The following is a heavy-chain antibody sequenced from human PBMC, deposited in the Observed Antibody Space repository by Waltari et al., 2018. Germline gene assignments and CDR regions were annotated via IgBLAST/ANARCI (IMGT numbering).Heavy chain of an antibody. D-gene: IGHD6-19*01. CDR1: GFTFSSYG. J-gene: IGHJ4*02. V-gene: IGHV3-33*01. Sequence: QVQLVESGGGVVQPGRSLRLSCAAYGFTFSSYGMHWVRQALGKGLEWVAVIGYDVSNKYYADSLKGRFTISRDNSKNTLYLQMNSLRAEDTAVYYCARDRSPVAGPPIGYWGQGTLVTVSS. CDR2: IGYDVSNK. CDR3: ARDRSPVAGPPIGY.